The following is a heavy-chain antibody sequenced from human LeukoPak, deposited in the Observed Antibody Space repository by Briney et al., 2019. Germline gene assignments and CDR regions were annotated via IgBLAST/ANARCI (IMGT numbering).Heavy chain of an antibody. CDR1: GGSISSGGYS. Sequence: SETLSLTCAVSGGSISSGGYSWSWIRQPAGKGLEWIGRIYTSGSTNYNPSLKSRVTISVDTSKNQFSLKLSSVTAADTAVYYCARHVGYYDSSGYYYYYYGMDVWGQGTTVTVSS. V-gene: IGHV4-61*02. CDR3: ARHVGYYDSSGYYYYYYGMDV. J-gene: IGHJ6*02. CDR2: IYTSGST. D-gene: IGHD3-22*01.